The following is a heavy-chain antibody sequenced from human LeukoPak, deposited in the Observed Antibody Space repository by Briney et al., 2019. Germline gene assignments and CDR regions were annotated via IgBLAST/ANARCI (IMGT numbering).Heavy chain of an antibody. D-gene: IGHD5-24*01. Sequence: SETLSLTCAVSGGSLSGYYWTWVRQPPGKGLEWIGEIKQSERTNYNPSLKSRVTISIDTSNNQFSLKLTSVTAADTAVYYCAREGLKNVHNPLGYWGQGTLVTVPS. V-gene: IGHV4-34*01. CDR2: IKQSERT. CDR1: GGSLSGYY. J-gene: IGHJ4*02. CDR3: AREGLKNVHNPLGY.